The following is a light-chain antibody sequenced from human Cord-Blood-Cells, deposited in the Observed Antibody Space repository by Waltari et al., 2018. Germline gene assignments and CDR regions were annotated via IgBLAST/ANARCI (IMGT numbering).Light chain of an antibody. CDR3: SSYAGSNNVV. J-gene: IGLJ2*01. CDR2: EVS. Sequence: QSALTQPPSASGSPGQSVTISCTGTSSDVGGYNYVSWYQQHPGKAPKLMIYEVSKRPSVVPGRCSGSKSGITASLTVSGLQAEDEADYYCSSYAGSNNVVFGGGTKLTVL. V-gene: IGLV2-8*01. CDR1: SSDVGGYNY.